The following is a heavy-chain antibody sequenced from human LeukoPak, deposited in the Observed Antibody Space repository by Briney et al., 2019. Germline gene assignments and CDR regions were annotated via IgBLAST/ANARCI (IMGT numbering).Heavy chain of an antibody. CDR2: IYTSGTT. D-gene: IGHD2-2*01. V-gene: IGHV4-4*07. J-gene: IGHJ3*01. Sequence: SETLSLTCTVSAGSISSFYWSWIRQPAGKGLEWIGRIYTSGTTNYNPSLKSRVTMSVDTSKNQFSLKLNSVTPADTAVYYCARGASTPPGAFDVWGQGTMVTVSS. CDR1: AGSISSFY. CDR3: ARGASTPPGAFDV.